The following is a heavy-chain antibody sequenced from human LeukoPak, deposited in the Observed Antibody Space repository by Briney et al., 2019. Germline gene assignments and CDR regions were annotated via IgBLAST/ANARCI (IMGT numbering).Heavy chain of an antibody. Sequence: APVKVSCKASGYTFSGYYIHWVRQAPGQGLEWIGWINPKSYATNYAQKFQGRVTMTRDTSISTAYMELTRLRSDDTAMYYCARGEDIVLLMYGPFDSWGQGTLVTVSS. CDR3: ARGEDIVLLMYGPFDS. J-gene: IGHJ4*02. D-gene: IGHD2-8*01. V-gene: IGHV1-2*02. CDR2: INPKSYAT. CDR1: GYTFSGYY.